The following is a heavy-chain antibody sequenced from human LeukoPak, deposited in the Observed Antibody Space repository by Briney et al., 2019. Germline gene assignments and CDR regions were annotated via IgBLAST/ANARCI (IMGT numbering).Heavy chain of an antibody. J-gene: IGHJ4*02. D-gene: IGHD5-18*01. Sequence: ASVKVSCKASGYTFTSYAMHWVRQAPGQGLEWMGWINPNSGGTNYAQKFQGSVTMTRDTSISTAYMELSRLRSDDTAVYYCARARGYSYGADYWGQGTLVTVPS. CDR3: ARARGYSYGADY. CDR2: INPNSGGT. V-gene: IGHV1-2*02. CDR1: GYTFTSYA.